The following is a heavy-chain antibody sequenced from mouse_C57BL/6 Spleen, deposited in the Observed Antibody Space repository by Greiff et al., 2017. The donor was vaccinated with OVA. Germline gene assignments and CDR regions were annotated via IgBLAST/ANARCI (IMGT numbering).Heavy chain of an antibody. D-gene: IGHD3-2*02. CDR2: ISSGGSYT. CDR3: ARLTAQATRFAY. V-gene: IGHV5-6*01. CDR1: GFTFSSYG. J-gene: IGHJ3*01. Sequence: EVQGVESGGDLVKPGGSLKLSCAASGFTFSSYGMSWVRQTPDKRLEWVATISSGGSYTYYPYSVKGRFTISRDNAKNTLYLQMSSLKSEDTAMYYCARLTAQATRFAYWGQGTLVTVSA.